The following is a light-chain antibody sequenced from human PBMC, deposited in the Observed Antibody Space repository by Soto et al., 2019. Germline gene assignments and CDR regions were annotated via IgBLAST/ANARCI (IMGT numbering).Light chain of an antibody. CDR3: QQYNSYPLI. J-gene: IGKJ4*01. Sequence: DIQMTQSPSTLSAYVGDRVTITCRASQSISSWLTWYQQKPGKAPNLLIYDASSLESGVPSRFSGSGSGTEFTLTISSLQPDDFATYYCQQYNSYPLIFGGGTKVEIK. CDR1: QSISSW. CDR2: DAS. V-gene: IGKV1-5*01.